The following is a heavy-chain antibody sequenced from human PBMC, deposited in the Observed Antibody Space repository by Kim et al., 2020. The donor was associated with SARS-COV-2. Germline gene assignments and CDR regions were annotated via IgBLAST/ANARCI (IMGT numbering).Heavy chain of an antibody. CDR2: ISSSGSTI. Sequence: GGSLRLSCAASGFTFSSYEMNWVRQAPGKGLEWVSYISSSGSTIYYADSVKGRFTISRDNAKNSLYLQMNSLRAEDTAVYYCASSIGAAYYYYYGMDVWGQGTTVTVSS. J-gene: IGHJ6*02. CDR3: ASSIGAAYYYYYGMDV. CDR1: GFTFSSYE. V-gene: IGHV3-48*03.